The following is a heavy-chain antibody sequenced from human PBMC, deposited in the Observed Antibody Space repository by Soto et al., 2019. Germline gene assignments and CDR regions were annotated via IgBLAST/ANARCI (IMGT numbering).Heavy chain of an antibody. J-gene: IGHJ4*02. D-gene: IGHD3-3*01. Sequence: GGSLRLSCAASGFTVSSNYMSWVRQAPGKGLEWVSVIYSGGSTYYADSVKGRFTISRDNSKNTLYLQMNSLRAEDTAVYYCASRHLTIFGVVIDYWGQGTLVTVSS. V-gene: IGHV3-66*01. CDR2: IYSGGST. CDR3: ASRHLTIFGVVIDY. CDR1: GFTVSSNY.